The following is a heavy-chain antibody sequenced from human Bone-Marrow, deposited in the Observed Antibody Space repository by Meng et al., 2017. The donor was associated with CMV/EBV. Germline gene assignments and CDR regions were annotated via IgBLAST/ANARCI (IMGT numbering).Heavy chain of an antibody. CDR1: GYTFTGYY. CDR3: ARGRGATTPFDY. D-gene: IGHD5-24*01. CDR2: INPNSGGT. V-gene: IGHV1-2*02. J-gene: IGHJ4*02. Sequence: ASVKVSCKASGYTFTGYYMHWVRQAPGQGLEWMGWINPNSGGTNYAQKFQGRVTMTRDKSISTAYMELSRLRSDDTAVYYCARGRGATTPFDYWGQGTLVTVSS.